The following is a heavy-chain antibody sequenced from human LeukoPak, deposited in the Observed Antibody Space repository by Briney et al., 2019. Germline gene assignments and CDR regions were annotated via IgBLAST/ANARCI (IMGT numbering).Heavy chain of an antibody. CDR1: GFTVITND. CDR3: ARGVEPLAANTLAY. CDR2: PYSDGNT. V-gene: IGHV3-53*01. J-gene: IGHJ4*02. Sequence: GRSLRLSCAASGFTVITNDMTWVRQAPGKGLEWVSVPYSDGNTKYADSVQGRFTISRDNSKNTLYLEMNSLSPDDTAVYYCARGVEPLAANTLAYWGQGTLVTVSS. D-gene: IGHD1-14*01.